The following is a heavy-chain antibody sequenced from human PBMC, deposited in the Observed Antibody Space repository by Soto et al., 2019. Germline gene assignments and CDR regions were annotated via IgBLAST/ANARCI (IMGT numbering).Heavy chain of an antibody. CDR3: AKYCGGDCYVDY. CDR1: GFTFSSYG. J-gene: IGHJ4*02. CDR2: ISYDGSNK. V-gene: IGHV3-30*18. D-gene: IGHD2-21*02. Sequence: QVQLVEYGGGVVQPGRSLRLSCAASGFTFSSYGMHWVRQAPGKGLEWVAVISYDGSNKYYADSVKGRFTISRDNSKNTLYLQMNSLRAEDTAVYYCAKYCGGDCYVDYWGQGTLVTVSS.